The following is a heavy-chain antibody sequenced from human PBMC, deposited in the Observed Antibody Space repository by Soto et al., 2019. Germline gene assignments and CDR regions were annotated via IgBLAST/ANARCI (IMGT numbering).Heavy chain of an antibody. CDR2: IDGVGAGT. CDR1: GFTFTIYW. J-gene: IGHJ4*02. V-gene: IGHV3-74*01. CDR3: TTFFEY. Sequence: EVQLVQSGGGSVQPGGSLRLSCAASGFTFTIYWMHWVRQVPGKGLVWVSRIDGVGAGTSYSDSVRGRFTISRDNAENMLYLQMNSLRAEDTAVYYCTTFFEYWGQGTLVTVSS.